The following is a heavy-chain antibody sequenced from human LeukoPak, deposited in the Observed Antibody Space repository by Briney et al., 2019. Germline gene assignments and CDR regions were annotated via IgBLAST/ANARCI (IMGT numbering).Heavy chain of an antibody. CDR1: GGSISSYY. J-gene: IGHJ3*02. D-gene: IGHD3-3*01. CDR3: ARGRFLERFYALDI. V-gene: IGHV4-59*08. Sequence: SETLSLTCTVSGGSISSYYWSWIRQPPGKGLEWIGYIYYSGSTNYNPSLKSRVTISGDTSKDQLPLKLLSVTNAHSPVFSCARGRFLERFYALDIWGQGTRVTVSS. CDR2: IYYSGST.